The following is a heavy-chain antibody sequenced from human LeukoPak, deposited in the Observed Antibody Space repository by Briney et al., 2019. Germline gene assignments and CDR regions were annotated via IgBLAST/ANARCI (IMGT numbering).Heavy chain of an antibody. CDR3: AKDGGYGSGSYYPDY. J-gene: IGHJ4*02. Sequence: GGSLRLSCGASGFTFSSYAMQWVRQAPGKGLEWVSGISGSGGSTFYADSVKGRFSISRENSKNTLYLQMNSLRAEDTAVYYCAKDGGYGSGSYYPDYWGQGTLVTVSS. D-gene: IGHD3-10*01. V-gene: IGHV3-23*01. CDR2: ISGSGGST. CDR1: GFTFSSYA.